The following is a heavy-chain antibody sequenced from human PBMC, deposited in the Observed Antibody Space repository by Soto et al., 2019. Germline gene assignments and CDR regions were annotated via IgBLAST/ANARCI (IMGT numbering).Heavy chain of an antibody. J-gene: IGHJ5*02. Sequence: EVQLVESGGGLVQSGGSLRLSCAASGFTFSSYWMSWVRQGPGKGPEWVANIKQDGREKYYVDSVKGRFTISRDNAKNSIYLQMSGLRAEDTAVYHCSKSLSAIPGYAWGQGTLVTVYS. V-gene: IGHV3-7*05. CDR3: SKSLSAIPGYA. CDR1: GFTFSSYW. D-gene: IGHD2-2*01. CDR2: IKQDGREK.